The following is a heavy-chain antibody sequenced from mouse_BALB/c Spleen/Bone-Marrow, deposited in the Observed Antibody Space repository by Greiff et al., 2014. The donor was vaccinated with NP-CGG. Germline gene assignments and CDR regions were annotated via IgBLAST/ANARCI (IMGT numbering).Heavy chain of an antibody. V-gene: IGHV14-3*02. J-gene: IGHJ2*01. CDR2: IDPANGNT. D-gene: IGHD1-1*01. CDR3: ARYYCGTLLDY. CDR1: GFNIKDTY. Sequence: EVQLQQSGAELVKSGASVKLSCTASGFNIKDTYMHWVKQRPEQGLEWIGRIDPANGNTKYDPKFQGKATITADTSSNTAYLQLSSLTSEDTAVYYCARYYCGTLLDYWGQGTTLTVSS.